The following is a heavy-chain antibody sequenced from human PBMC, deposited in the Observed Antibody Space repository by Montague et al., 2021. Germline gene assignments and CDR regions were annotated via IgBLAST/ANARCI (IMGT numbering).Heavy chain of an antibody. CDR2: IYYSGNS. CDR1: GASITSNIYY. D-gene: IGHD6-13*01. Sequence: SETRSLTCTVSGASITSNIYYWGWIRQSPGKGLEWIGSIYYSGNSFYQPSLKSRITMAVETSKNQFSLKLSSVTAADTAIYYCARVFSSWYVGWFDPWGQGTLVTVSS. J-gene: IGHJ5*02. V-gene: IGHV4-39*07. CDR3: ARVFSSWYVGWFDP.